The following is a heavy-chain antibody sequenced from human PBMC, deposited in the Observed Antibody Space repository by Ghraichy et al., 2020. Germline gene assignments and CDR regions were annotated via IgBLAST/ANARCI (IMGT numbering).Heavy chain of an antibody. Sequence: SQTLSLTCTVSGGSISSYFWSWIRQPAGKGLEWIGRIYTSGSTNYNPSLKSRVTMSVDTSKNQCSLKLSSVTAADTAVHYCARDPDPWVNWFDPWGQGTLVTVSS. D-gene: IGHD3-16*01. CDR3: ARDPDPWVNWFDP. CDR2: IYTSGST. V-gene: IGHV4-4*07. CDR1: GGSISSYF. J-gene: IGHJ5*02.